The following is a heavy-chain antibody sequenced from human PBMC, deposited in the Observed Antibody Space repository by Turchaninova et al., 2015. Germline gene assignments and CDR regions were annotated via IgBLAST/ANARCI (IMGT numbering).Heavy chain of an antibody. CDR2: IYHVAST. Sequence: QGHMQASGPGPLKPSEPRYLPCDVPAYVLSSGYQLCLNRHAPGKGPEWMGTIYHVASTYYNWSLKIRLTISGDTSKNQFSLNLRSVTAADTAVYYCSRVHYYYDRGGPRGWFDPWGQGTLVTVSS. CDR1: AYVLSSGYQ. D-gene: IGHD3-22*01. J-gene: IGHJ5*02. CDR3: SRVHYYYDRGGPRGWFDP. V-gene: IGHV4-38-2*01.